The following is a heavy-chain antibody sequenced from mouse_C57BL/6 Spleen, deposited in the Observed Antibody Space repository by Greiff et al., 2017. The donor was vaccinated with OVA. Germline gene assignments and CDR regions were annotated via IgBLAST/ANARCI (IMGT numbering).Heavy chain of an antibody. J-gene: IGHJ3*01. Sequence: QVQLQQPGAELVKPGASVKLSCKASGYTFTSYWMQWVKQRPGQGLEWIGEIDPSDSYTNYNQKFKGEATLTVDTSSSTAYMQLSSLTSEDSAVYYCARRIYDGYYGFAYWGQGTLVTVSA. D-gene: IGHD2-3*01. V-gene: IGHV1-50*01. CDR3: ARRIYDGYYGFAY. CDR1: GYTFTSYW. CDR2: IDPSDSYT.